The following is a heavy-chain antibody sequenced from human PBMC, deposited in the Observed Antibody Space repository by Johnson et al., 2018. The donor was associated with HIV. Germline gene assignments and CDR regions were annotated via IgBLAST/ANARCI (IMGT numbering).Heavy chain of an antibody. D-gene: IGHD6-6*01. Sequence: VQLVESGGGLVQPGGSLRLSCAASGFTFSTYAMSWVRQAPGKGLEWVSVIYSGGGTYYADSVKGRFTVSRDNSKNTLYLQMNSLRAEDTAVYYCARGPARADAFDIWGQGTMVTVSS. CDR3: ARGPARADAFDI. V-gene: IGHV3-23*03. CDR1: GFTFSTYA. CDR2: IYSGGGT. J-gene: IGHJ3*02.